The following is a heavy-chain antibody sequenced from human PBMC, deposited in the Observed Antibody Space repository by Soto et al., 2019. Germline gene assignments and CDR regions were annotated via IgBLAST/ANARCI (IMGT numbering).Heavy chain of an antibody. CDR3: AKLIVPGIFYYYYGMDV. J-gene: IGHJ6*02. CDR2: ISGGGGSK. D-gene: IGHD2-8*01. V-gene: IGHV3-23*01. CDR1: GFTFSSYA. Sequence: GGSLRLSCAASGFTFSSYAMSWVRQAPGKGLEWVSAISGGGGSKYYADSVKGRFTISRDNSKNTLYLQMNSLRAEDTAVYYCAKLIVPGIFYYYYGMDVWGQGTTVTVSS.